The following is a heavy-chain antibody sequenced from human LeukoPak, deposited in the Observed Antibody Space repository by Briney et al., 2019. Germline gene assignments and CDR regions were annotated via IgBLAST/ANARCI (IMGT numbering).Heavy chain of an antibody. CDR1: GFTFSSYG. CDR2: ISYDGSNK. J-gene: IGHJ4*02. Sequence: GGSLRLSCAASGFTFSSYGMHWVRQAPGKGLEWVAVISYDGSNKYYADSVKGRFTISRDNSKNTLYLQMNSLRAEDMAVYYCAKGGFDYWGQGTLVTVSS. V-gene: IGHV3-30*18. CDR3: AKGGFDY. D-gene: IGHD3-16*01.